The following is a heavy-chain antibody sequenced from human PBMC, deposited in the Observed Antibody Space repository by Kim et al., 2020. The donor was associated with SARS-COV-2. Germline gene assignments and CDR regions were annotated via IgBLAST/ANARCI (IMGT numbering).Heavy chain of an antibody. Sequence: SVQGRFTISRDNSKNTLYLQMNSLRAEDTALYYCARDRDPFGVPRGGMDVWGQGTTVTVSS. CDR3: ARDRDPFGVPRGGMDV. V-gene: IGHV3-30*07. J-gene: IGHJ6*02. D-gene: IGHD3-3*01.